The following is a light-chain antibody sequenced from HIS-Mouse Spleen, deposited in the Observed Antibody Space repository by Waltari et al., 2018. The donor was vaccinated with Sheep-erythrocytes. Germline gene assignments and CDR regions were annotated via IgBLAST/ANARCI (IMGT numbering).Light chain of an antibody. J-gene: IGLJ3*02. V-gene: IGLV2-23*01. Sequence: QSALTQPASVSGSPGQSITISCTGTSSAFGSYNLFSWYQQPPGKAPKLMIYEGSKRPSGVSNRFSGSKSGNTASLTISGLQAEDEADYYCCSYAGSSTPWVFGGGTKLTVL. CDR3: CSYAGSSTPWV. CDR1: SSAFGSYNL. CDR2: EGS.